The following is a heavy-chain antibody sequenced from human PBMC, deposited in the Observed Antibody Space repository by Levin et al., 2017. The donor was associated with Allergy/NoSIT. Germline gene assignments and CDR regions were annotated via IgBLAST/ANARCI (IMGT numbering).Heavy chain of an antibody. CDR3: SRIPDSSSWYFDL. CDR1: GFNFRSFW. J-gene: IGHJ4*02. V-gene: IGHV3-7*05. CDR2: IKQDGSEE. Sequence: GGSLRLSCAASGFNFRSFWMGWVRQAPGKGLEWVANIKQDGSEEYYVDSVRGRFTISRDNFKNSLYLQMNSLRADDTALYFCSRIPDSSSWYFDLWGQGTLVTVSS. D-gene: IGHD6-13*01.